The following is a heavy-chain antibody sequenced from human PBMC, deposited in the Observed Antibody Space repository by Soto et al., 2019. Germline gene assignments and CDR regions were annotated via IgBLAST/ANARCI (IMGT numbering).Heavy chain of an antibody. CDR3: ARDSTIFGVVTTPLDP. V-gene: IGHV3-21*01. Sequence: PGGSLRLSCAASGFTFSSYSMNWVRQAPGKGLEWVSSISSSSSYIYYADSVKGRFTISRDNAKNSLYLQMNSLRAEDTAVYYCARDSTIFGVVTTPLDPWGQGTLVTVSS. D-gene: IGHD3-3*01. CDR1: GFTFSSYS. CDR2: ISSSSSYI. J-gene: IGHJ5*02.